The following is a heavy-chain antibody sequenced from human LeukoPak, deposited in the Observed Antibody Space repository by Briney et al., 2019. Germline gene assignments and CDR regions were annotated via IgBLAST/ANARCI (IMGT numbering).Heavy chain of an antibody. CDR3: ARGFSYYYDSSGYPTF. V-gene: IGHV1-8*01. J-gene: IGHJ4*02. D-gene: IGHD3-22*01. CDR1: GYTFTTYD. CDR2: MNPNSGNT. Sequence: ASVTVSCKASGYTFTTYDINWVRQAPGQGLEWMGWMNPNSGNTGYAQKFQGRVTMTRNTSISTAYMELSSLRSEDTAVYYCARGFSYYYDSSGYPTFWGQGTLVTVSS.